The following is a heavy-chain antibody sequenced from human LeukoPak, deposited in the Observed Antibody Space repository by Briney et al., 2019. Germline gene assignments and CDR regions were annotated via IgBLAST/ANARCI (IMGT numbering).Heavy chain of an antibody. J-gene: IGHJ4*02. CDR1: GGSISSSSYY. D-gene: IGHD6-13*01. CDR3: ARAIAAASYYFDY. CDR2: IYYSGST. Sequence: SETLSLTCTVSGGSISSSSYYWGWIRQPPGKGLDWIGSIYYSGSTYYNPSLKSRVTISVDTSKNQFSLKLSSVTAADTAVYYCARAIAAASYYFDYWGQGTLVTVSS. V-gene: IGHV4-39*07.